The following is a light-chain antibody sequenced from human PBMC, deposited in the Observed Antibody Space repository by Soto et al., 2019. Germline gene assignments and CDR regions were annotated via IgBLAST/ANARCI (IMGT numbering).Light chain of an antibody. J-gene: IGLJ2*01. Sequence: QSVLTQPPSASGTPGQRVTISCSGGRSNIGSNTVNWYQQVPGTAPKFLIYSNNQRPSGVPDRFSGSKSGTSASLAISGLQAEDEADYYCASWDDSLNGLVFGGGTKLTV. CDR3: ASWDDSLNGLV. CDR1: RSNIGSNT. CDR2: SNN. V-gene: IGLV1-44*01.